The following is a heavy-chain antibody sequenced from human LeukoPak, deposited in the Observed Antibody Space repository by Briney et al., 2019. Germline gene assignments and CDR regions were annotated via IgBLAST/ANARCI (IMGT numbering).Heavy chain of an antibody. V-gene: IGHV1-46*01. Sequence: ASVKVSCKASGYTSTSYYIHWVRQAPGQGLEWMGIINPTGGGTSYAQQFQGRVTMTTDTSTSTVYMGLNSLRSEDTAVYYCAREWGTTSGAEYFQHWGQGTLVTVSS. CDR1: GYTSTSYY. CDR3: AREWGTTSGAEYFQH. CDR2: INPTGGGT. J-gene: IGHJ1*01. D-gene: IGHD3-16*01.